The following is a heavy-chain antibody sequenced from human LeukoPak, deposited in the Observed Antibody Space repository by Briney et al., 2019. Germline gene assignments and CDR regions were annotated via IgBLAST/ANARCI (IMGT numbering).Heavy chain of an antibody. J-gene: IGHJ4*02. D-gene: IGHD1-1*01. V-gene: IGHV3-33*01. CDR3: AREGTTLWNNFDS. CDR1: GFTFSSYG. CDR2: IWYDGSNK. Sequence: GRSLRLSCAASGFTFSSYGMHWVRQAPGKGLEWVAVIWYDGSNKYYADSVKGRFTISRDNSKNTLYLQMNSLRAEDTAVYYCAREGTTLWNNFDSWGQGTLVTVSS.